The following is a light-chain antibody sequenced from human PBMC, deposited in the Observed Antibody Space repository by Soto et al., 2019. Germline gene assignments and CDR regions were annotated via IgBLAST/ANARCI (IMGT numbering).Light chain of an antibody. V-gene: IGKV3-11*01. CDR2: DAS. CDR1: QRVSSY. CDR3: QQRSNWPPIP. Sequence: EIVLTQSPATLSLSPGERATLSCRTSQRVSSYLAWYQQEPGQAPRLLIYDASNRATGIPARFSGSGSGTDFTLTISSLEPEDFAVYYCQQRSNWPPIPFGQGTRLETK. J-gene: IGKJ5*01.